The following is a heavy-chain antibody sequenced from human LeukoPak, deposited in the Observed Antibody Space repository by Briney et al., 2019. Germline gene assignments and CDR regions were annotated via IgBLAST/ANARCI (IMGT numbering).Heavy chain of an antibody. V-gene: IGHV5-51*01. CDR3: ARQSAAAQYTNWFDP. Sequence: GESLKISCKGSGYSFASFWIGWVRQMPGKGLEWMGVIYPADSDTRYSPSFQGQVTISADKSTSTAYLQWSTLKASDTAIYCCARQSAAAQYTNWFDPWGQGTLVTVSS. CDR1: GYSFASFW. D-gene: IGHD2-2*01. J-gene: IGHJ5*02. CDR2: IYPADSDT.